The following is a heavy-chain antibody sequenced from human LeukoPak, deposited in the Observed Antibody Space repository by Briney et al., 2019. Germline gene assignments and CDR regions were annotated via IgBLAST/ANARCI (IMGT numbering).Heavy chain of an antibody. D-gene: IGHD6-13*01. Sequence: ASVKVSCKASGYNFISYAISWVRQAPGQGLEWMGWSNAYNGNTKFAQKFQGRVAMTTDTSTSTAYMELRSLRSDDTAVYFCARDRIAAAVLDHWGQGTLVTVPS. CDR2: SNAYNGNT. CDR3: ARDRIAAAVLDH. J-gene: IGHJ4*02. V-gene: IGHV1-18*01. CDR1: GYNFISYA.